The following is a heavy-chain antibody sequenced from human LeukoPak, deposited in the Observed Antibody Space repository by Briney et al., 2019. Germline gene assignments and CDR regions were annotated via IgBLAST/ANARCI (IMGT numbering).Heavy chain of an antibody. D-gene: IGHD6-19*01. CDR1: GFTFSSYA. V-gene: IGHV3-23*01. CDR3: AKDSGWPFDY. Sequence: PGGSLRLSCAASGFTFSSYALSWVRQAPGKGLEWVSATGGNGVKTYYADSVRGQFTISRDNSKNTLYLQMNSLRAEDTAVYFCAKDSGWPFDYWGQGTLVTVSS. CDR2: TGGNGVKT. J-gene: IGHJ4*02.